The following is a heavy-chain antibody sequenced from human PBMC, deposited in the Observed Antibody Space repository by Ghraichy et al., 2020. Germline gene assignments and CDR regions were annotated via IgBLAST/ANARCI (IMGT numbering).Heavy chain of an antibody. J-gene: IGHJ4*02. CDR1: GFTFTSYW. D-gene: IGHD1-14*01. CDR2: VNSDGTNT. CDR3: ARTRNRSFDY. Sequence: RGSLRLSCAASGFTFTSYWMHWVRQAPGKGLEWVSRVNSDGTNTIYADSVKGRFTISRDTAKNTLYLQMNNLRAEDTAVYYCARTRNRSFDYWGQGTLVTVSS. V-gene: IGHV3-74*01.